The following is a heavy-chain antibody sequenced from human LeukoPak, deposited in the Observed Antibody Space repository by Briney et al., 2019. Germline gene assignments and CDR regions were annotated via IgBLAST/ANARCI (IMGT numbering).Heavy chain of an antibody. Sequence: GGSLRLSCAASGFTFSSFEMNWVRQTPGKGLEWVSFISGGGTTIYYADSVKGRFTISRDNSKNTLYLQMNSLRAEDTAVYYCSRITMVRGFYYGMDVWGQGTTVTVSS. CDR2: ISGGGTTI. V-gene: IGHV3-48*03. CDR1: GFTFSSFE. D-gene: IGHD3-10*01. CDR3: SRITMVRGFYYGMDV. J-gene: IGHJ6*02.